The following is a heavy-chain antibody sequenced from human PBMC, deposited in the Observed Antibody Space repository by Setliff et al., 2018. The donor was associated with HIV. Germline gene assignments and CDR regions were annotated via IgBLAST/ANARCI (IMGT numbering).Heavy chain of an antibody. CDR1: GDSVSSNSAA. J-gene: IGHJ4*02. CDR2: TYYRSKWYY. Sequence: SPPLSLTFAISGDSVSSNSAAWNWIRQSPARGLEWLGRTYYRSKWYYNYAVSVKSRITINPDTSKNQFSLQLNSVTPEDTAVYYCARGSYGSVLLWGQGTLVTVSS. D-gene: IGHD6-19*01. CDR3: ARGSYGSVLL. V-gene: IGHV6-1*01.